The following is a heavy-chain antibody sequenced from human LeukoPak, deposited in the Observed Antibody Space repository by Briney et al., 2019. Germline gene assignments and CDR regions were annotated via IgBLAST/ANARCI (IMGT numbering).Heavy chain of an antibody. CDR1: VFTFSSYA. J-gene: IGHJ4*02. CDR3: ARAQVSGSFGY. CDR2: ISYDGSNK. Sequence: GGSLRLSCAASVFTFSSYAMHLVRQAPGKGLEWVAVISYDGSNKYYADSVKGRFTISRDNSKNTLYLQMNSLRAEDTAVYYCARAQVSGSFGYWGQGTLVTVSS. V-gene: IGHV3-30-3*01. D-gene: IGHD1-26*01.